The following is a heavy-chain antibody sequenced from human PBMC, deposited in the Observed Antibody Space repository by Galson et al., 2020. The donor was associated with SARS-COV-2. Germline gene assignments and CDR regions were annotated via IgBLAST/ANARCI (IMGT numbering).Heavy chain of an antibody. Sequence: SETLSLTCTASGYSVSTTNYWGWVRQPPGRGLEWIGSVYPSGTTYYNPPLKSRVTISVDTSKNQFSLRLDSVTAADTALYYCARQGVNMIVLVTVPGWYFDLWGRGTLVTVSS. CDR1: GYSVSTTNY. CDR3: ARQGVNMIVLVTVPGWYFDL. V-gene: IGHV4-38-2*02. J-gene: IGHJ2*01. D-gene: IGHD3-22*01. CDR2: VYPSGTT.